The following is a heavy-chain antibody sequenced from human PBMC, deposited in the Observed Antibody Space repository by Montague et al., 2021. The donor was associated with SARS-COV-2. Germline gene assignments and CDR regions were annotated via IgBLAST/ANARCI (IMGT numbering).Heavy chain of an antibody. J-gene: IGHJ4*02. CDR1: GDSVSRSY. CDR2: IYYYGSG. Sequence: SETLSLTCTVAGDSVSRSYWNWIRQSPGKGLEWIGNIYYYGSGNYNPSLKSRLSISLDTSKNQLSLTLTSVTAADTATYYCARQITMVREPFDSWGQGTLVPVSS. V-gene: IGHV4-59*08. D-gene: IGHD3-10*01. CDR3: ARQITMVREPFDS.